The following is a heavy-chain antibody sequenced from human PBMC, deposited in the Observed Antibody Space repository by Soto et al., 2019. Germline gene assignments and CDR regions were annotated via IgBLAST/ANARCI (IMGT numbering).Heavy chain of an antibody. J-gene: IGHJ6*02. Sequence: VASVKASCKASGGTFSSYAISWVRQAPGQGLEWMGGIIPIFGTANYAQKFQGRVTITADESTSTAYMELSSLRSEDTAVYYCASILELRLWDYYYYYGMDVWGQGTTVTVS. CDR1: GGTFSSYA. CDR3: ASILELRLWDYYYYYGMDV. V-gene: IGHV1-69*13. CDR2: IIPIFGTA. D-gene: IGHD1-7*01.